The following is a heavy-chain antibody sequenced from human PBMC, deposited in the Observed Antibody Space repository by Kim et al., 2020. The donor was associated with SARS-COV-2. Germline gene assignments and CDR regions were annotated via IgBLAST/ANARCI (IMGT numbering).Heavy chain of an antibody. D-gene: IGHD3-10*01. CDR3: ARDRERSGDHDSGSYYFDS. V-gene: IGHV1-3*01. J-gene: IGHJ4*02. CDR2: INPGNGNT. Sequence: ASVKVSCKASGYTFGAYAMHWVRQAPGQRIEWMGWINPGNGNTYYSQKFQGRVIITRDTSATTAYMDLSSLRSEDTAVYYCARDRERSGDHDSGSYYFDSWGLGTLVTVSS. CDR1: GYTFGAYA.